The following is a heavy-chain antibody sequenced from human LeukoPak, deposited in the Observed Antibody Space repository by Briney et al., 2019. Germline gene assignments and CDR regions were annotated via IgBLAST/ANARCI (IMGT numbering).Heavy chain of an antibody. Sequence: GGSLRLSCAASGFTFSSYAMSWVRQAPGKGREGVSAISGSGVSTYYADSVKGRFTISRDNSKNTLYLQMNSLRAEDTAVYYCAKDPYGDYDYWGQGILVTVSS. J-gene: IGHJ4*02. V-gene: IGHV3-23*01. CDR2: ISGSGVST. CDR3: AKDPYGDYDY. CDR1: GFTFSSYA. D-gene: IGHD4-17*01.